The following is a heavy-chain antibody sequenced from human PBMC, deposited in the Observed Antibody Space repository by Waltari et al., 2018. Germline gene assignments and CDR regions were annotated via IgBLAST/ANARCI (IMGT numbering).Heavy chain of an antibody. CDR2: ISYRGST. CDR3: ARFSKSANWFDP. J-gene: IGHJ5*02. D-gene: IGHD3-3*02. V-gene: IGHV4-39*01. Sequence: QLQLQESGPGLVKPSETLSLTCTVSGGSITSSSYFWGWIRQPPGKGLEWIGTISYRGSTYYTPSLMSRVTISVDTSKNQFSLKLSSVTAAETAVFYCARFSKSANWFDPWGQGTLVTVSS. CDR1: GGSITSSSYF.